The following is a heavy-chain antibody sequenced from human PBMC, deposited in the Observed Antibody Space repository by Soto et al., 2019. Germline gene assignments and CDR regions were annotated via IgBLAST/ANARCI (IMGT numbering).Heavy chain of an antibody. CDR2: IYPGDSDT. V-gene: IGHV5-51*01. Sequence: GESLKSSCKGAGYSFTSYWIGWVRQMPGKNLEWMGIIYPGDSDTRYSPSFQGQVTISADKSISTAYLHCRSLKASDTAMYYCARSISTYSYYYGMDVWGQRPTVTVSS. CDR1: GYSFTSYW. D-gene: IGHD2-2*01. J-gene: IGHJ6*02. CDR3: ARSISTYSYYYGMDV.